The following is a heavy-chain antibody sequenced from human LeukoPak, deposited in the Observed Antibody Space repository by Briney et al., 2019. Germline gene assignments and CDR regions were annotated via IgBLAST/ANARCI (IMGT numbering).Heavy chain of an antibody. CDR3: ARRWAYCGGDCYSGAFDI. CDR2: IYYSGST. CDR1: GGSISSSSYY. J-gene: IGHJ3*02. V-gene: IGHV4-39*07. D-gene: IGHD2-21*02. Sequence: KPAETLSLTCTVSGGSISSSSYYWGWIRQPPGKGLEWIGSIYYSGSTNYNPSLKSRVTISVDTSKNQFSLKLSSVTAADTAVYYCARRWAYCGGDCYSGAFDIWGQGTMVTVSS.